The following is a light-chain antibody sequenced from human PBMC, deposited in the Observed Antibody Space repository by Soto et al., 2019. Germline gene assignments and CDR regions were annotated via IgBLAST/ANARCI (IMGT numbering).Light chain of an antibody. CDR2: DAS. Sequence: EIVLTQSPVTPSLSPGERATLSCGASQTVSSGYLAWYQQRPGLAPRLLVYDASSRATGIPDRFSGSGSGTDFSLTISRLEPEDFAVYYCQQYSSSPYTFGQGTKLEIK. CDR1: QTVSSGY. CDR3: QQYSSSPYT. J-gene: IGKJ2*01. V-gene: IGKV3D-20*01.